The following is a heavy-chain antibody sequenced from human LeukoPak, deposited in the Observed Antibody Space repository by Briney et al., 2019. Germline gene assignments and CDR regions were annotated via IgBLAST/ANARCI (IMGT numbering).Heavy chain of an antibody. J-gene: IGHJ5*02. CDR3: ARDRVRYCSSTSCSNWFDP. CDR1: GGSFSGYY. V-gene: IGHV4-34*01. D-gene: IGHD2-2*01. CDR2: INHSGST. Sequence: PSETLSLTCAVYGGSFSGYYWSWIRQPPGKGLEWIGEINHSGSTNYNPSLKSRVTISVDTSKNQFSLKLSSVTAADTAVYYCARDRVRYCSSTSCSNWFDPWGQGTLVTVSS.